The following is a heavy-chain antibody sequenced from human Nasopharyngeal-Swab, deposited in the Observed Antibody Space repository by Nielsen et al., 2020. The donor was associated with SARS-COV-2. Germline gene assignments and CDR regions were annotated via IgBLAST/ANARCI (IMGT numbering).Heavy chain of an antibody. V-gene: IGHV3-11*01. J-gene: IGHJ6*02. CDR2: ISSSGSTI. CDR1: GFTFSYYY. Sequence: GESLKISCAASGFTFSYYYMSWIRQAPGKGLEWVSYISSSGSTIYYADSVKGRFTISRDNAKNLLYLQMNSLRDEDTDVYYCARSHKGYSYGYTNYYGMDVWGQGTTVTVSS. D-gene: IGHD5-18*01. CDR3: ARSHKGYSYGYTNYYGMDV.